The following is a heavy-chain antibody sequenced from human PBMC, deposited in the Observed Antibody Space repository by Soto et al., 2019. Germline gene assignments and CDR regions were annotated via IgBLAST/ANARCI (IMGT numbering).Heavy chain of an antibody. CDR1: GFTVSSNY. J-gene: IGHJ6*02. CDR2: IYSGGST. Sequence: GGSLRLSCAASGFTVSSNYMSWVRQAPGKGLEWVSVIYSGGSTYYADSVRGRFTISRDNSKNTLYLQMESLRAEDTAVYYCARDPPATRHGMDVWGQGTTVTVSS. CDR3: ARDPPATRHGMDV. V-gene: IGHV3-53*01.